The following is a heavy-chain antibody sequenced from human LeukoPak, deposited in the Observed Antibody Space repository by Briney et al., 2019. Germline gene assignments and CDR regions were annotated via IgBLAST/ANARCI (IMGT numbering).Heavy chain of an antibody. D-gene: IGHD1-26*01. CDR1: GFTFSNHA. V-gene: IGHV3-13*01. CDR2: IGTAGDT. J-gene: IGHJ4*02. Sequence: GGSLRLSCATSGFTFSNHAMHWVRQPTGKGLEWVSAIGTAGDTFYPGSVKGRFTISRENAKNSLSLQMKSLRAEDTAVYYCVRQQTPHGNFDYWGQGTLVTVSS. CDR3: VRQQTPHGNFDY.